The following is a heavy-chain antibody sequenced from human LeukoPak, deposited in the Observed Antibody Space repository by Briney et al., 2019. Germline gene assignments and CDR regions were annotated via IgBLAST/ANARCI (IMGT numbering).Heavy chain of an antibody. Sequence: SETLSLTCTVSGGSISSYYWSWIRQPPGKGLEWIGYIYYSGSTNYNPSLKSRVTISVDTSKNQFSLKLSSVTAADTAVYYCARDARDGYNDYWGQGTLVTVPS. CDR3: ARDARDGYNDY. CDR1: GGSISSYY. CDR2: IYYSGST. V-gene: IGHV4-59*12. J-gene: IGHJ4*02. D-gene: IGHD5-12*01.